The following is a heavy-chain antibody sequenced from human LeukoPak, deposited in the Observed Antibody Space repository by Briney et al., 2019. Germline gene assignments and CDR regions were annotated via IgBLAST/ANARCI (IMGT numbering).Heavy chain of an antibody. CDR3: ARSAGAAPYAFDI. CDR1: GYRFTSYW. Sequence: GESLKISCKGSGYRFTSYWIGWVRQMPGKGLEWMGIIYPGDSDTRYSPSFQGQVTFSADKSISTAYLQWSSLKASDTAMYYCARSAGAAPYAFDIWGQGTMVTVSS. CDR2: IYPGDSDT. J-gene: IGHJ3*02. V-gene: IGHV5-51*01. D-gene: IGHD6-6*01.